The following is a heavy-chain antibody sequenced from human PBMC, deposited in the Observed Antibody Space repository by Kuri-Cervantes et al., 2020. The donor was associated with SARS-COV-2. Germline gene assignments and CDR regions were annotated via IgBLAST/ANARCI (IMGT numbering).Heavy chain of an antibody. J-gene: IGHJ5*02. Sequence: ASVKVSCKASGYAFTNYYLNWVRQAPGQGLEWLGWINPGIGDTKYAQKFQGRVTMTRDTSISTAYMELSRLRSDDTAVYYCARGAQRAVAGPGNWFDPWGQGTLVTVSS. CDR1: GYAFTNYY. CDR3: ARGAQRAVAGPGNWFDP. V-gene: IGHV1-2*02. CDR2: INPGIGDT. D-gene: IGHD6-19*01.